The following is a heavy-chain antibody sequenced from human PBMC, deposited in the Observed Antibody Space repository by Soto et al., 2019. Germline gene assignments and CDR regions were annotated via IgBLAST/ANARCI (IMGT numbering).Heavy chain of an antibody. V-gene: IGHV4-30-2*01. D-gene: IGHD1-26*01. CDR1: GGSISSGGYS. J-gene: IGHJ6*02. Sequence: SETLSLTCAVSGGSISSGGYSWSWIRQPPGKGLEWIGYIYHSGSTYYNPSLKSRVTISVDRSKNQFSLKLSSVTAADSSLFYCVREGSGSSPYYYGMDVWGQGTTVTVSS. CDR2: IYHSGST. CDR3: VREGSGSSPYYYGMDV.